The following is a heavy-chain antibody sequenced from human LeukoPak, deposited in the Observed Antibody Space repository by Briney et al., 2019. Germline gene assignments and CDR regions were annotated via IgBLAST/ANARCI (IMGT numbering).Heavy chain of an antibody. Sequence: GGSLRLSCAASGFTFSSYAMSWVRQAPGKGLEWVSYISSSGSTIYYADSVKGRFTISRDNAKNSLYLQMNSLKTEDTAVYYCTTDRPMDDFWSGYYKQDDAFDIWGQGTMVTVSS. V-gene: IGHV3-48*04. CDR3: TTDRPMDDFWSGYYKQDDAFDI. CDR1: GFTFSSYA. CDR2: ISSSGSTI. J-gene: IGHJ3*02. D-gene: IGHD3-3*01.